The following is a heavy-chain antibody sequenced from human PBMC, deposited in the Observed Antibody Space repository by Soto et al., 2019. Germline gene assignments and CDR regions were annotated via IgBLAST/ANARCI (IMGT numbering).Heavy chain of an antibody. CDR2: INPKSGGT. Sequence: ASVKVSCKASGYSFTDYHIHWVRQAPGQGLEWLGRINPKSGGTSTAQKFQGWVTMTTDTTISTASMELTRLTSDDTAIYYCARGDSTDCSNGVCSFFYNHDMDVWGQGTTVTVSS. CDR3: ARGDSTDCSNGVCSFFYNHDMDV. J-gene: IGHJ6*02. CDR1: GYSFTDYH. D-gene: IGHD2-8*01. V-gene: IGHV1-2*04.